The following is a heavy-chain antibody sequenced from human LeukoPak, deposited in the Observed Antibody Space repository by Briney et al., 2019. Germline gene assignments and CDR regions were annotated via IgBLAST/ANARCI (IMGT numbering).Heavy chain of an antibody. CDR3: AKDLWEWELLDPFDY. CDR2: IKQDGSEK. V-gene: IGHV3-7*03. D-gene: IGHD1-26*01. CDR1: GFTFSSYW. J-gene: IGHJ4*02. Sequence: GGSLRLSCAASGFTFSSYWMSWVRQAPGKGLEWVANIKQDGSEKYYVDSVKGRFTISRDNSKNTLYLQMNSLRAEDTAVYYCAKDLWEWELLDPFDYWGQGTLVTVSS.